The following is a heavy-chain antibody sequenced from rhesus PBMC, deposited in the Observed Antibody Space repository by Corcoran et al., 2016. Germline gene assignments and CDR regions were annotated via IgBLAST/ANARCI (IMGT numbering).Heavy chain of an antibody. J-gene: IGHJ3*01. CDR2: IRGSSGST. CDR1: GDSVSSPNW. V-gene: IGHV4S19*01. CDR3: ARVREPRDAFDL. Sequence: QVQLQESGPGLVEPSETLSLTCAVSGDSVSSPNWWSWIRPPPGKGLEWIGNIRGSSGSTYYNPSLKSRVTISIDTSKNQFSLRLSSVTAADTAVYYCARVREPRDAFDLWGQGLRVTVSS.